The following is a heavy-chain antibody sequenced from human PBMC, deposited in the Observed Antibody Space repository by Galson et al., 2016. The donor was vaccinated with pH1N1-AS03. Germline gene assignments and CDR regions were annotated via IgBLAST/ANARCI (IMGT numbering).Heavy chain of an antibody. J-gene: IGHJ4*02. CDR1: GASVSRDY. V-gene: IGHV4-59*02. D-gene: IGHD5-24*01. CDR3: TRGIDAYKAVNY. CDR2: ILNIGTT. Sequence: ETLSLTCTVSGASVSRDYWSWVRQPPGKRLEWIGYILNIGTTMYNPSLNSRVTMSLDTYKNQSSLILSSVSAADTAFYYCTRGIDAYKAVNYWGQGTLVTVSS.